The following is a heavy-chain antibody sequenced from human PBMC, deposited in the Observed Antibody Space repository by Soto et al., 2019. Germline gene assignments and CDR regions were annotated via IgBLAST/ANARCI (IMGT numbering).Heavy chain of an antibody. CDR3: ASLIAAANI. CDR1: DGSISSYY. Sequence: QVQLQESGPGLVKPSETLSLTCTVSDGSISSYYWSWIRQPPGKGLEWIGYVYYSGGTNYNPSLKSRVTISVDTSKNQCSLKLSSVTAADTAVYYCASLIAAANIWGQGTMVSVSS. D-gene: IGHD6-13*01. CDR2: VYYSGGT. J-gene: IGHJ3*02. V-gene: IGHV4-59*08.